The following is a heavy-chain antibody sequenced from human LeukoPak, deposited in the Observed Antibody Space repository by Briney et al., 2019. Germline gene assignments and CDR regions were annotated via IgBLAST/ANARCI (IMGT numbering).Heavy chain of an antibody. CDR2: INHSGST. CDR3: ARAYYCTNGVCYTHYYYGMDV. J-gene: IGHJ6*02. CDR1: GGSFSGYY. D-gene: IGHD2-8*01. Sequence: NPSETLSLTCAVYGGSFSGYYWSWIRQPPGKGLEWIGEINHSGSTNYNPSLKSRVTISVDTSKNQFSLKLSSVTAADTAVYYCARAYYCTNGVCYTHYYYGMDVWGQGPRSPSP. V-gene: IGHV4-34*01.